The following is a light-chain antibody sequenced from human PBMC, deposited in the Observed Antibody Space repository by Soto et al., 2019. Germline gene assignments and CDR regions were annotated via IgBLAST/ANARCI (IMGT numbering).Light chain of an antibody. CDR3: QQYNAWPWT. J-gene: IGKJ1*01. CDR2: GAA. CDR1: QSLSSH. V-gene: IGKV3-15*01. Sequence: EIVMTQSPATLSVSPGERATLSCTASQSLSSHLAWYQQKPGQPPRLLIFGAATRATGLPARFSGSGFGTEFTLTISSLQSEDFAVYFCQQYNAWPWTFGQGTKVDI.